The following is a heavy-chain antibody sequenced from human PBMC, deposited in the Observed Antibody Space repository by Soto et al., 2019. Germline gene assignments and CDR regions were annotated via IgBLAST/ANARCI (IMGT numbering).Heavy chain of an antibody. CDR1: GFTFNDYG. V-gene: IGHV3-9*01. J-gene: IGHJ4*02. CDR2: IIWNGGTI. D-gene: IGHD5-12*01. CDR3: VKDGGYSASDVLDRRTYSFDS. Sequence: EVQLVESGGGLIQPGRSLRLSCAASGFTFNDYGMHWVRQAPGKGLEWVSGIIWNGGTIGYADSVKGRFTISRDNANNSLFLQMNNLRPEDTALYYCVKDGGYSASDVLDRRTYSFDSWGQGTLVTVSS.